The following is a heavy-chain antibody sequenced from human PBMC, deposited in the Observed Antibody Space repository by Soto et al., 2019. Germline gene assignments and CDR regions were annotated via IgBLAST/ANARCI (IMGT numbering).Heavy chain of an antibody. J-gene: IGHJ3*02. V-gene: IGHV1-8*01. CDR2: MNPNSGNT. CDR1: GYTFTSYD. D-gene: IGHD2-15*01. Sequence: ASVKVSCKASGYTFTSYDINWVRQATGQGLEWMGWMNPNSGNTGYAQKFQGRVTMTRNTSISTAYMELSSLRSEDTAVYYCARGGGYCSGGSCYTYHEDAFDIWGQGTMVTVSS. CDR3: ARGGGYCSGGSCYTYHEDAFDI.